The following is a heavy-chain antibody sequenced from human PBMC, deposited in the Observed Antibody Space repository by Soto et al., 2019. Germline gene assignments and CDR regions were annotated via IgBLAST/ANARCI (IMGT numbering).Heavy chain of an antibody. D-gene: IGHD3-3*01. CDR3: AKGSIGVFHNWFDP. CDR2: ISGSGGST. V-gene: IGHV3-23*01. Sequence: PGGSLRLSCAASGFTFSSYAMSWVRQAPWKGLEWVSAISGSGGSTYYADSVKGRFTISRDNSKNTLYLQMNSLRAEDTAVYYCAKGSIGVFHNWFDPWGQGTLVTVSS. CDR1: GFTFSSYA. J-gene: IGHJ5*02.